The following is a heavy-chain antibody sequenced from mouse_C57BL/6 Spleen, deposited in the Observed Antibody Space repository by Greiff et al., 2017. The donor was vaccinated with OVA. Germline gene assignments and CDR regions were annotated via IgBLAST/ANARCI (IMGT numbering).Heavy chain of an antibody. CDR1: GFTFSSYA. Sequence: EVQVVESGGGLVKPGGSLKLSCAASGFTFSSYAMSWVRQTPEKRLEWVATISDGGSYTYYPDNAKNNLYLQMSPLKSADTAMYYGARAGNCCGSSYGYFDGWGTGTTVTVSS. J-gene: IGHJ1*03. CDR3: ARAGNCCGSSYGYFDG. D-gene: IGHD1-1*01. V-gene: IGHV5-4*01. CDR2: ISDGGSYT.